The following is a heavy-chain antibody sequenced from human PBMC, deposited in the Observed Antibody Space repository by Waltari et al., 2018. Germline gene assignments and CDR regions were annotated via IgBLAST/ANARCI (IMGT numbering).Heavy chain of an antibody. J-gene: IGHJ2*01. Sequence: EVQLVQSGAEVKKRGAKVKIACKDSGYTFTDYYMNWVQQDPGKGLEWMGLVDPEDGETIYAEKFQGRVTITADTTTDTAYMELSSLRSEDTAVYYCATVRGRGSGYKSFWYFDLWGRGTLVTVSS. D-gene: IGHD3-3*01. CDR3: ATVRGRGSGYKSFWYFDL. V-gene: IGHV1-69-2*01. CDR1: GYTFTDYY. CDR2: VDPEDGET.